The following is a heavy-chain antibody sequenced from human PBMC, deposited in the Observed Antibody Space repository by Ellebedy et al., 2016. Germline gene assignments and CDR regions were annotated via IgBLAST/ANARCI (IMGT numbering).Heavy chain of an antibody. CDR3: ARSAPYSGHGLFDY. V-gene: IGHV5-51*01. Sequence: GGSLRLXXKGSGYSFTSYWIGWVRQMPGKGLEWMGIIYPGDSDTRYSPSFQGQVTISADKSISTAYLQWSSLKASDTAMYYCARSAPYSGHGLFDYWGQGTLVTVSS. CDR2: IYPGDSDT. J-gene: IGHJ4*02. D-gene: IGHD5-12*01. CDR1: GYSFTSYW.